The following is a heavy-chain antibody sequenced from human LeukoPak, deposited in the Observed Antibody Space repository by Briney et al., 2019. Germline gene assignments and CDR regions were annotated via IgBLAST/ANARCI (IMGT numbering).Heavy chain of an antibody. CDR3: ARRYYDILTGYPYYFDY. J-gene: IGHJ4*02. CDR1: GGSISSGDYY. D-gene: IGHD3-9*01. V-gene: IGHV4-30-4*01. Sequence: PSETLSLTCTVSGGSISSGDYYWCWIRQPPGKGLEWIGYIYYSGSTYYNPSLKSRVTISVDTSKNQFSLKLSSVTAADTAVYYCARRYYDILTGYPYYFDYWGQGTLVTVSS. CDR2: IYYSGST.